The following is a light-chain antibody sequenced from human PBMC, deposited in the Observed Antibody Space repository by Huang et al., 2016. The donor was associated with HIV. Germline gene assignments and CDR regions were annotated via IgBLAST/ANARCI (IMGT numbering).Light chain of an antibody. V-gene: IGKV3-15*01. J-gene: IGKJ1*01. CDR1: QSVSTY. Sequence: ETVMTQSPATLSVSPGERVILSCRASQSVSTYLAWYQQKPGQAPRLLIYGASIRASGVPARFSGSVSGTDFTLTISSLLSEDFAVYYCQQYNDWPRTFGQGTKLEIK. CDR2: GAS. CDR3: QQYNDWPRT.